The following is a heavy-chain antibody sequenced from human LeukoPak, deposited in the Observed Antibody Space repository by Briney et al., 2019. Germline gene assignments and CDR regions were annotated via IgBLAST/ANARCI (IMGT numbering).Heavy chain of an antibody. Sequence: ASVKVSCKASGYTFTNYGINWARQAPGQGLEWMGYISAYNGNTNYAQKFHGRVTMTTDTSTNTVYVELRSLRSDDTAVYYCARVAVAQYYFDYWGQGTLVTVPS. CDR1: GYTFTNYG. CDR3: ARVAVAQYYFDY. CDR2: ISAYNGNT. J-gene: IGHJ4*02. D-gene: IGHD4-23*01. V-gene: IGHV1-18*01.